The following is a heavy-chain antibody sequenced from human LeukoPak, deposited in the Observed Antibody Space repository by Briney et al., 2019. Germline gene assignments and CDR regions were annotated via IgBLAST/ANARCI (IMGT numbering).Heavy chain of an antibody. J-gene: IGHJ4*02. CDR1: GFTFNTYS. CDR3: ARDRSFGVAGNYFDY. CDR2: IDSSGGYM. D-gene: IGHD6-19*01. Sequence: GGSLRLSCEASGFTFNTYSMNWARQAPGKGLEWVSSIDSSGGYMFYADSVKGRFIISRDNSRNTLYLQMNNLGAEDTAVYYCARDRSFGVAGNYFDYWGQGTLVSVSS. V-gene: IGHV3-21*04.